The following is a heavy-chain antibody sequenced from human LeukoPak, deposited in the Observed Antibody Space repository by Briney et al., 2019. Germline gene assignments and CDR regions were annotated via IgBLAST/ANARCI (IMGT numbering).Heavy chain of an antibody. V-gene: IGHV1-18*01. J-gene: IGHJ3*02. CDR1: GYTFTRYG. CDR3: ARDYDILTLPDGAFDI. CDR2: ISAYNGNT. Sequence: GASVKVSCMASGYTFTRYGSRWVRQAPGQGLEWMGWISAYNGNTNYAQKLQGRVTMTTDTSTSTDHMELRSLRSDDTAVYYCARDYDILTLPDGAFDIWGQGTMVTVSS. D-gene: IGHD3-9*01.